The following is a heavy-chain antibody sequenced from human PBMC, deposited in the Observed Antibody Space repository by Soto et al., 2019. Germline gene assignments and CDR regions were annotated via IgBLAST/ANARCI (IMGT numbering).Heavy chain of an antibody. CDR3: ARNLYSSSARDNFDY. Sequence: HPGGSLRLSCAASGFTFSSYGMHWVRQAPGKGLEWVAVIWYDGSNKYYADSVKGRFTISRDNSKNTLYLQMNSLRAEDTAVYYCARNLYSSSARDNFDYWGQGTLVTVSS. D-gene: IGHD6-6*01. V-gene: IGHV3-33*01. J-gene: IGHJ4*02. CDR1: GFTFSSYG. CDR2: IWYDGSNK.